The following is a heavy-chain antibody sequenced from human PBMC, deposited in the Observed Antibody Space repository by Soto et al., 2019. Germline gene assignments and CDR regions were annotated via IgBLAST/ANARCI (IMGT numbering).Heavy chain of an antibody. D-gene: IGHD3-10*01. Sequence: QVQLQQWGAGLLKPSETLSLTCAVYGGSFSGYYWSWIRQPPGKGLEWMGEINHSGSTNYNPSLKSRVNISVDTSQNQFSLTLISVTAADTAVYYCARGVGNYYGSGSYSDYYYGMDVWGQGTTVTVSS. V-gene: IGHV4-34*01. CDR3: ARGVGNYYGSGSYSDYYYGMDV. CDR2: INHSGST. J-gene: IGHJ6*02. CDR1: GGSFSGYY.